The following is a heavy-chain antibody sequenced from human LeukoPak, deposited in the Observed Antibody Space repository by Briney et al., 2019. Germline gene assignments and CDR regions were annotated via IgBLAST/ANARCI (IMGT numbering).Heavy chain of an antibody. D-gene: IGHD3-22*01. CDR3: ARLKNYYDSSGYLVTDAFDI. Sequence: GGSLRLSSTVSGFTVSSNSMSWLRQGPGQGLEWVSFIYSDNTHYSDSVKGRFTISRDNSKNTLYLQMNSLRAEDTAVYYCARLKNYYDSSGYLVTDAFDIWGQGTMVTVSS. J-gene: IGHJ3*02. CDR1: GFTVSSNS. CDR2: IYSDNT. V-gene: IGHV3-53*01.